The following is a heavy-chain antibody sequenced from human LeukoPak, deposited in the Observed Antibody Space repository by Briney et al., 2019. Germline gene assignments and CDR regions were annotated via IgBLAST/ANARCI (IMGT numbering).Heavy chain of an antibody. CDR1: GFTFSSYA. CDR2: ISGTGNRT. CDR3: AKWGCSGGSCYPFDY. J-gene: IGHJ4*02. V-gene: IGHV3-23*01. D-gene: IGHD2-15*01. Sequence: GGSLRLSCAASGFTFSSYAMGWVRQAPGKGLEWVSAISGTGNRTYYADSVKGRFTISRDNSKNTLYLQMNSLRAEDTAVYYCAKWGCSGGSCYPFDYCGQGTLVTVSS.